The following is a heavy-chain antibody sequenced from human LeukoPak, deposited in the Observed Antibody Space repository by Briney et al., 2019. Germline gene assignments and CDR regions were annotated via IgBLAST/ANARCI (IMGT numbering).Heavy chain of an antibody. V-gene: IGHV1-24*01. CDR1: GVSLSATS. D-gene: IGHD1-26*01. J-gene: IGHJ4*02. CDR3: ATADKWEPLDY. CDR2: FDPEDGES. Sequence: GASVKVSCKVSGVSLSATSIHWVRQAPGQWLEWMGGFDPEDGESIFAQSFQGRFSMTEDTSTDTAYMELRSLRLEDTGVYYCATADKWEPLDYWGQGALVTVSS.